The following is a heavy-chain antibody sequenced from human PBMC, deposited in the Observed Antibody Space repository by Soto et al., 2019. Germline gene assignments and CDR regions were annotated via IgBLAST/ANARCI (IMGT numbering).Heavy chain of an antibody. J-gene: IGHJ4*02. CDR3: ARHPQRSTIAAN. V-gene: IGHV4-39*01. Sequence: QLQLQESGPGLVKPSETLSLTCTVSGGSISSSSYYWGWIRQPPGKGLEWIGSIYYSGSTYYNPSLKSRVTISVDTSKNQFSLKLSSVTAADTAVYYCARHPQRSTIAANWGQGTLVTVSS. CDR2: IYYSGST. D-gene: IGHD2-2*01. CDR1: GGSISSSSYY.